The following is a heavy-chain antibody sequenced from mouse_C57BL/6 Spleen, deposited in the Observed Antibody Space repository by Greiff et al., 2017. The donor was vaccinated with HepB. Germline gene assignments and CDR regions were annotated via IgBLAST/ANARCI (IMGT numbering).Heavy chain of an antibody. D-gene: IGHD2-4*01. CDR2: INPGSGGT. CDR1: GYAFTNYL. V-gene: IGHV1-54*01. CDR3: ASRPYYDYDGAMDY. J-gene: IGHJ4*01. Sequence: QVQLQQSGAELVRPGTSVKVSCKASGYAFTNYLIEWVKQRPGQGLEWIGVINPGSGGTNYNEKFKGKATLTADKSSSTAYMQLSSLTSEDSAVYFGASRPYYDYDGAMDYWGQGTSVTVSS.